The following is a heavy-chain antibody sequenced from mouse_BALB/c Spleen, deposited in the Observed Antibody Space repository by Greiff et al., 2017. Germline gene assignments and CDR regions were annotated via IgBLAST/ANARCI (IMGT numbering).Heavy chain of an antibody. D-gene: IGHD1-1*01. Sequence: EVQVVESGGGLVKLGGSLKLSCAASGFTFSSYYMSWVRQTPEKRLELVAAINSNGGSTYYPDTVKGRFTISRDNAKNTLYLQMSSLKSEDTALYYCARHYYGSSYSYWYFDVWGAGTTVTVSS. J-gene: IGHJ1*01. CDR3: ARHYYGSSYSYWYFDV. V-gene: IGHV5-6-2*01. CDR1: GFTFSSYY. CDR2: INSNGGST.